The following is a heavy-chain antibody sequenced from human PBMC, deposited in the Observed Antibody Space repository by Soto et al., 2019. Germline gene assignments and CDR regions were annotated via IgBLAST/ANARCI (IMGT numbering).Heavy chain of an antibody. Sequence: SETLSLPCTVSGGSISSGGYYWSWIRQHPGKGLEWIGYIYYSGSTYYNPSLKSRVTINVDTSKNQFSLKLSSVTAEDTAVYYCARDRKYYDILNPYYYYGMDVWGQGTTVTVSS. D-gene: IGHD3-9*01. CDR1: GGSISSGGYY. V-gene: IGHV4-31*03. J-gene: IGHJ6*02. CDR3: ARDRKYYDILNPYYYYGMDV. CDR2: IYYSGST.